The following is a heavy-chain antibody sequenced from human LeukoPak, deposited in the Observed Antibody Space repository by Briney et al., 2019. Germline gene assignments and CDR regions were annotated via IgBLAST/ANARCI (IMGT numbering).Heavy chain of an antibody. V-gene: IGHV3-30*04. CDR1: GFTFSSYA. Sequence: PGGSLRLSCAASGFTFSSYAMHWVRQAPGKGLEWVAVISYDGSNKYYADSVKGRFTISRDNAKNTLYLQMNSLRAEDTAVYYCARVSEGTYYFDYWGQGTLVTVSS. CDR3: ARVSEGTYYFDY. D-gene: IGHD1-14*01. CDR2: ISYDGSNK. J-gene: IGHJ4*02.